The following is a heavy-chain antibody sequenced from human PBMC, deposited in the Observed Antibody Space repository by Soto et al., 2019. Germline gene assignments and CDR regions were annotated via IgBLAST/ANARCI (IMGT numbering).Heavy chain of an antibody. V-gene: IGHV1-3*04. CDR3: ARGIDYDFWSSYYNYFDS. Sequence: QVQLVQSGAEVREPGASVKVSCKASGYTFNKYAIHWVRQAPGQMLEWMGWINTGNGNTKYSQKFQGRVTVTRDTSASTAYMELSSLRSEDTAVYYCARGIDYDFWSSYYNYFDSWGQGTMVTVSS. D-gene: IGHD3-3*01. CDR2: INTGNGNT. J-gene: IGHJ4*02. CDR1: GYTFNKYA.